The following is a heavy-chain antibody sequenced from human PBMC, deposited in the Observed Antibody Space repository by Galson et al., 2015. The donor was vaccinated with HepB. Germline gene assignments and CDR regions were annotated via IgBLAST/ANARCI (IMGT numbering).Heavy chain of an antibody. D-gene: IGHD4-17*01. CDR1: GFSFNNFP. Sequence: SLRLSCAASGFSFNNFPMHWVRQAPGKGLEWVAVISYTGSDIAYADFGRGRVAISRDNSKNALYLQMNSLRVEDTALYYCVRPRGAGAGDYQNWYFDLWGRGTLVTVSS. CDR2: ISYTGSDI. J-gene: IGHJ2*01. V-gene: IGHV3-30*09. CDR3: VRPRGAGAGDYQNWYFDL.